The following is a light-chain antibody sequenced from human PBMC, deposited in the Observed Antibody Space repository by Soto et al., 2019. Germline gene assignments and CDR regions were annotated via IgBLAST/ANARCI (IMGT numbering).Light chain of an antibody. CDR3: MQALQTRT. Sequence: IVMTQSPLSLSVTPGEPASISCRSSPSLLHSTGNNYLDWYLQKPGQSPQLLIYLGSNRAPGVPDRLSGSGSGTDFTLKISRVEAEDVGVYYCMQALQTRTFGQGTKVDIK. J-gene: IGKJ1*01. CDR1: PSLLHSTGNNY. CDR2: LGS. V-gene: IGKV2-28*01.